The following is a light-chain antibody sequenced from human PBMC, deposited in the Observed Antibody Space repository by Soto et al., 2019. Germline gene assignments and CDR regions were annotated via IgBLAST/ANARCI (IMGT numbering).Light chain of an antibody. V-gene: IGKV3-15*01. CDR3: QQYNHWPPYT. CDR1: QRVRSN. Sequence: EIVMTQSPATLSASPGETVTLSCRASQRVRSNLAWYQQKPGQAPRLLIYDASTMATGIPARFSGSGSGTEFTLTIKSLQSEDFATYYCQQYNHWPPYTFGQGTKLEMK. J-gene: IGKJ2*01. CDR2: DAS.